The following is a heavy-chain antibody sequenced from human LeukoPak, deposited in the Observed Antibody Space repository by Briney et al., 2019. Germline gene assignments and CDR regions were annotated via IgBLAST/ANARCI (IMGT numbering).Heavy chain of an antibody. CDR3: AGGELSASRY. D-gene: IGHD2/OR15-2a*01. V-gene: IGHV3-74*01. J-gene: IGHJ4*02. CDR1: GFTFSSYW. Sequence: GGSLRLSCAASGFTFSSYWMHWVRQAPGKGLVWVSRINTDGSSTSYADSVKGRFTISRDNAKNSLYLQMNSLRAEDTAVYYCAGGELSASRYWGQGTLVTVSS. CDR2: INTDGSST.